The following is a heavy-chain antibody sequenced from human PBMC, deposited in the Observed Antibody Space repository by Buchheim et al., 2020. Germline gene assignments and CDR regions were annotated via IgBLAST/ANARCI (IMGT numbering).Heavy chain of an antibody. CDR2: ISFDGTKK. V-gene: IGHV3-30*18. J-gene: IGHJ6*02. D-gene: IGHD4-17*01. CDR3: AKDQYGDHEGGMDV. Sequence: QVQLVESGGGVVQPGRSLRLSCEASGFTFRTYGMNWVRQAPGKGLEWVAVISFDGTKKYYAESVKGRFTISRDNSQNMLYLQMDSLRGEDTAVYYCAKDQYGDHEGGMDVWGQGTT. CDR1: GFTFRTYG.